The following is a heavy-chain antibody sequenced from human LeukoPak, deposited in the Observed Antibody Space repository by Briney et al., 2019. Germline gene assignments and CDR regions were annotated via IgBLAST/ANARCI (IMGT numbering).Heavy chain of an antibody. J-gene: IGHJ4*02. D-gene: IGHD1-26*01. Sequence: GGSLRLSCAASGFTVSSNYMSWVRQAPGKGLEWVSVIYSGGSTYYADSVKGRFTISRDNSKNTLNLQMNSLRAEDTAVYYCARDIGGNYRGYFDLWGQGTLVTVSS. CDR3: ARDIGGNYRGYFDL. CDR1: GFTVSSNY. V-gene: IGHV3-66*01. CDR2: IYSGGST.